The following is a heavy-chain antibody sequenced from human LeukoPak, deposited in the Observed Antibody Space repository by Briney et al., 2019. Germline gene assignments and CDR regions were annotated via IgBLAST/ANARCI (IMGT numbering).Heavy chain of an antibody. CDR1: GGSISSYY. V-gene: IGHV4-59*01. CDR3: ARTYCGGDCPHYWYFDL. D-gene: IGHD2-21*02. Sequence: SETLSLTCTVSGGSISSYYWSWIRQPPGKGLEWIGYILYSGSTNYNPSLKSRVTISIDTSKNQFSLKLSSVTAADTAVYYCARTYCGGDCPHYWYFDLWGRGTLVTVSS. CDR2: ILYSGST. J-gene: IGHJ2*01.